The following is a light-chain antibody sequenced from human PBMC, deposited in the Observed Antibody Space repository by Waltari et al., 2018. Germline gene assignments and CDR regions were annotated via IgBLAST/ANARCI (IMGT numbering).Light chain of an antibody. Sequence: QSALTQPASVSGPPGQSITISCTETSSDLGGYNYVSWYQQHPGKAPKLMIYEVSNRPSGVSNRFSGSKSGNTASLTISGLQAEDEADYYCSSYTSSSTYVFGTGTKVTVL. CDR1: SSDLGGYNY. CDR2: EVS. V-gene: IGLV2-14*01. CDR3: SSYTSSSTYV. J-gene: IGLJ1*01.